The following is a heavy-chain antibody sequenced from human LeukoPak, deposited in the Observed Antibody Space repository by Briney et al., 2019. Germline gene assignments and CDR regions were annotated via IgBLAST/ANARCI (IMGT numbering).Heavy chain of an antibody. D-gene: IGHD1-14*01. Sequence: ASVKVSRKASGYTFTGYYMHWVRQAPGQGLEWMGRINPNSGGTNYAQKFQGRVTMTRDTSISTAYMELSRLRSDDTAVYYCARDYLPDNAFDIWGQGTMVTVSS. CDR3: ARDYLPDNAFDI. CDR1: GYTFTGYY. V-gene: IGHV1-2*06. J-gene: IGHJ3*02. CDR2: INPNSGGT.